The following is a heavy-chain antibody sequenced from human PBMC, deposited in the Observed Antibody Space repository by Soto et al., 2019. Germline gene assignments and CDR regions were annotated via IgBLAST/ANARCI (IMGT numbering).Heavy chain of an antibody. CDR3: ASLIDSFDI. V-gene: IGHV4-34*01. CDR1: GGSFSGYY. Sequence: PSETLSLTCAVYGGSFSGYYWSWIRQPPGKGLEWIGEINHSGSTNYNPSLKSRVTISVDTSKNQFSLKLSSVTAADTAVYYCASLIDSFDIWGQGTMVTVSS. J-gene: IGHJ3*02. CDR2: INHSGST.